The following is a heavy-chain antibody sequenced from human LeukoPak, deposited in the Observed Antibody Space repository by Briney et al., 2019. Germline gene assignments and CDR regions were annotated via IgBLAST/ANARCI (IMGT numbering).Heavy chain of an antibody. D-gene: IGHD3-22*01. J-gene: IGHJ4*02. CDR2: IYYSGST. CDR3: ARGMYYYDGSGDY. Sequence: SETLSLACTLSAGSISSYYCSWIRQPPGRGLGWIGYIYYSGSTNYNPSLKSRVTISINTSKNQFSLNLTSVTAADTAVYYCARGMYYYDGSGDYWGQGTLVTVSS. CDR1: AGSISSYY. V-gene: IGHV4-59*08.